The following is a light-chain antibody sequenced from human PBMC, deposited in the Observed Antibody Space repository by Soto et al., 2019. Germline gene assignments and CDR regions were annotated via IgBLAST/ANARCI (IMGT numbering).Light chain of an antibody. CDR3: QQYKNWPL. CDR2: GAS. J-gene: IGKJ5*01. Sequence: MMMTQSPATLSVSPGERVTLSCRTSHSVNSYVAWYQQKPGQAPRLLLHGASTRATGIPVRFSGSGFGTEFTLTISSLQSEDFAVYYCQQYKNWPLFGQGTRLDIK. CDR1: HSVNSY. V-gene: IGKV3-15*01.